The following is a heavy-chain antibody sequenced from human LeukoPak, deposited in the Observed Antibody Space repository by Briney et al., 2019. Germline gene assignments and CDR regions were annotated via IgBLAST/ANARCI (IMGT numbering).Heavy chain of an antibody. J-gene: IGHJ4*02. CDR2: NYYSGST. Sequence: PSETLSLTCTVSGGSISSYYWSWIRQPPGKGLEWIGYNYYSGSTNYNPSLKSRVTISVDTSKNQFSLKLSSVSAADTAIYYCARVYCSSASCYAKGFDYWGQGTLVTVSS. V-gene: IGHV4-59*01. D-gene: IGHD2-2*01. CDR3: ARVYCSSASCYAKGFDY. CDR1: GGSISSYY.